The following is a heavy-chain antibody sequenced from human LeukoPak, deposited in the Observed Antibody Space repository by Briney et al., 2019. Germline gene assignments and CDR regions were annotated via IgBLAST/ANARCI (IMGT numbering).Heavy chain of an antibody. Sequence: GGSLRLSCAASGFTFSSYGMSWVRQAPGKGLEWVSAISGSGGSTYYADSVKGRFTISRDNSKNTLYLQMNSLRADDTAVYYCARDLKGYYGLGSYSSAYWGQGTLVTVSS. V-gene: IGHV3-23*01. J-gene: IGHJ4*02. CDR3: ARDLKGYYGLGSYSSAY. CDR2: ISGSGGST. D-gene: IGHD3-10*01. CDR1: GFTFSSYG.